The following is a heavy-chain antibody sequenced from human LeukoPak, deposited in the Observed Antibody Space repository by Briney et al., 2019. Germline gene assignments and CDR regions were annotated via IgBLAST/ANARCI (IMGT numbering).Heavy chain of an antibody. D-gene: IGHD1-1*01. J-gene: IGHJ5*02. CDR2: ISRCGGST. V-gene: IGHV3-23*01. CDR1: KFTFSSYV. Sequence: GGSLRLSCGASKFTFSSYVMNWVRQAPGKGLAGVSAISRCGGSTHYTDPVKGRFTISRDNSRNTVYLQMDSLRDEDTAIYYCAKDRGTDYLYDWTVFSWGQGTRVSVSS. CDR3: AKDRGTDYLYDWTVFS.